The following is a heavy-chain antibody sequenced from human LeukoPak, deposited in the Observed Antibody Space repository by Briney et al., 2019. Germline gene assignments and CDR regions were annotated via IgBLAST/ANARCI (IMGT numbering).Heavy chain of an antibody. D-gene: IGHD2-2*01. CDR2: FSGSGDST. CDR3: ARDRRVGCSFTTCYPFDY. CDR1: RFTFNSYA. Sequence: GGSLRLSCAASRFTFNSYAMSWVRQAPGKGLEWVSLFSGSGDSTYYTDSVKGRFTISRDNSKNTLYLQMNSLRAEDTAVYYCARDRRVGCSFTTCYPFDYWGQGTLVTVSS. V-gene: IGHV3-23*01. J-gene: IGHJ4*02.